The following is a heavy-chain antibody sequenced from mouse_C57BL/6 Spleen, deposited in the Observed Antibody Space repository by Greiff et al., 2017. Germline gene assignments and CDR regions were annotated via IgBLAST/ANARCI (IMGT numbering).Heavy chain of an antibody. CDR2: IHPHYGTT. V-gene: IGHV1-39*01. Sequence: EVQLQESGPELVKPGASVKISCKASGYSFTDYNMNWVKQSNGKSLEWIGVIHPHYGTTSYNQKFKGKATLTVDQSSSTAYMQLNSLTSEDSAVYYCARERPEPFYWYFDVWGTGTTVTVSS. J-gene: IGHJ1*03. CDR3: ARERPEPFYWYFDV. CDR1: GYSFTDYN. D-gene: IGHD6-1*01.